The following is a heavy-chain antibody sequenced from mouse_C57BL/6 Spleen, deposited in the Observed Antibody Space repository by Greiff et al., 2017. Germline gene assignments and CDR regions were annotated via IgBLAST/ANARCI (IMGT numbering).Heavy chain of an antibody. V-gene: IGHV1-69*01. Sequence: QVQLQQPGAELVMPGASVKLSCKASGYTFTSYWMHWVKQRPGQGLEWIGEIDPSDSYTNYNQKFKGKSTLTVDKSSSTAYMQLSSLTSEDSAVYYCARGELTGYYAMDYWGQGTSVTVSS. CDR2: IDPSDSYT. CDR3: ARGELTGYYAMDY. D-gene: IGHD4-1*01. J-gene: IGHJ4*01. CDR1: GYTFTSYW.